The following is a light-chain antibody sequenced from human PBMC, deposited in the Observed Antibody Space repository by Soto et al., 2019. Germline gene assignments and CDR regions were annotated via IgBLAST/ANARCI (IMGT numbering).Light chain of an antibody. CDR2: GAS. J-gene: IGKJ2*01. Sequence: EIVLTQSPGTLSLSPGERATLSCRASQSVSSSYLAWYQQKPGQAPRLLIYGASSRATGIPDRFSGSGSGTDFTLTISRLEPEEFAVYYCQQYGSSPYTFGQGTKLESK. CDR1: QSVSSSY. CDR3: QQYGSSPYT. V-gene: IGKV3-20*01.